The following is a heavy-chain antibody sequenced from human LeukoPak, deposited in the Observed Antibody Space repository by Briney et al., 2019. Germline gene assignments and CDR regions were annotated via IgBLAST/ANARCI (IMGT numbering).Heavy chain of an antibody. V-gene: IGHV4-61*08. J-gene: IGHJ4*02. D-gene: IGHD3-10*01. CDR2: IYYSGST. CDR1: GASVSSGGYY. Sequence: SETLSLTCTVSGASVSSGGYYWGRIRQPPGKGLEWIGYIYYSGSTNYNPSLKSRVTISVDTSKNQFSLKVSSVTAADTAVYYCARRGGSGRSFDYWGQGTLVTVSS. CDR3: ARRGGSGRSFDY.